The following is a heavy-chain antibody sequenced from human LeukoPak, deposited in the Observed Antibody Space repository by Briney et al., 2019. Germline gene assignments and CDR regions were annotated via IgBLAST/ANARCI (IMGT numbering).Heavy chain of an antibody. D-gene: IGHD6-13*01. CDR2: IYTSGST. J-gene: IGHJ5*02. Sequence: SETLSLTCTVPGGSISSYYWSWIWQPAGKGLEWIGRIYTSGSTNYNPSLKSRVTMSVDTSKNQFSLKLSSVTAADTAVYYCARDSSSWYWFDPWGQGTLVTVSS. V-gene: IGHV4-4*07. CDR1: GGSISSYY. CDR3: ARDSSSWYWFDP.